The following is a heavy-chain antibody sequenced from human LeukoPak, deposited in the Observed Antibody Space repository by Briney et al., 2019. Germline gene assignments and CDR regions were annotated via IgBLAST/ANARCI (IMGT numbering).Heavy chain of an antibody. Sequence: GGSLRLSCAASGFIFSSYWMSWVRQAPGKGLEWVANIKQDGSEKYYVDSVKGRFTISRDNAKNSLYLQMNSLRAEDTAVYYCARDGDSSPHFDYWGQGTLVTVSS. CDR3: ARDGDSSPHFDY. CDR2: IKQDGSEK. CDR1: GFIFSSYW. J-gene: IGHJ4*02. D-gene: IGHD3-22*01. V-gene: IGHV3-7*01.